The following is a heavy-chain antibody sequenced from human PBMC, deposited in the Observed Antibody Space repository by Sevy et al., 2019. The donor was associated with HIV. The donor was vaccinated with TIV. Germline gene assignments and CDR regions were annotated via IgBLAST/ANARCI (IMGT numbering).Heavy chain of an antibody. D-gene: IGHD1-26*01. CDR1: GFAFSSYD. J-gene: IGHJ4*02. Sequence: GGSLRLSCAASGFAFSSYDMHWVRQAPGKGLEWVLYITSSGTTINYADSVKGRFTISRGNAKNSLYLQMNSLRVEDTAVYYCARDLPPSATIVPHFDYWGQGTLVTVSS. CDR2: ITSSGTTI. CDR3: ARDLPPSATIVPHFDY. V-gene: IGHV3-48*03.